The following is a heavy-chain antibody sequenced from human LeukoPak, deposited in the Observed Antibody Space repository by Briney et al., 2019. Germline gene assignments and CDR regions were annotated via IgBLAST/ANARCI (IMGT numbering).Heavy chain of an antibody. J-gene: IGHJ4*02. CDR3: ARELTSGGYSD. D-gene: IGHD1-26*01. V-gene: IGHV3-7*01. CDR1: GFTFSSCA. CDR2: IKQDGSEK. Sequence: GGSLRLSCAASGFTFSSCAMSWVRQAPGKGLEWVANIKQDGSEKYYVDSVKGRFTISRDNAKNSLYLQMNSLRAEDTAVYYCARELTSGGYSDWGQGTLVTVSS.